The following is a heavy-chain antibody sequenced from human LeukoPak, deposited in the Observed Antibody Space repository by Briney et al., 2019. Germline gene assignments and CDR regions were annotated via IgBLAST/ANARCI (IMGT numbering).Heavy chain of an antibody. CDR2: MNPNSGNT. J-gene: IGHJ4*02. V-gene: IGHV1-8*01. Sequence: ASVKVSCKASGYTFTSYDINWVRRATGQGLEWMGWMNPNSGNTGYAQKFQGRVTMTRNTSISTAYMELSSLRSEDTAVYYCARGDNYYDSSGYDYWGQGTLVTVSS. CDR3: ARGDNYYDSSGYDY. D-gene: IGHD3-22*01. CDR1: GYTFTSYD.